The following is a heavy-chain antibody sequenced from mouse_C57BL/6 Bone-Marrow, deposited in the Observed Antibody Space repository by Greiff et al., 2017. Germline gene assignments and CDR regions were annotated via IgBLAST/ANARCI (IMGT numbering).Heavy chain of an antibody. CDR3: ARLTGTGYYFDY. J-gene: IGHJ2*01. Sequence: QVQLQQSGAELVRPGTSVKMSCKASGYTFTNYWIGWAKQRPGHGLEWIGDIYPGGGYTNYNEKFKGKATLTADKSSSTAYMQFSSLTAEDSAIYYCARLTGTGYYFDYWGQGTTLTVSS. D-gene: IGHD4-1*01. CDR2: IYPGGGYT. CDR1: GYTFTNYW. V-gene: IGHV1-63*01.